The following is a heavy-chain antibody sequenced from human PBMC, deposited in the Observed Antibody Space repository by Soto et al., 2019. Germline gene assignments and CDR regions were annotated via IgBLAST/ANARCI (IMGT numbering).Heavy chain of an antibody. Sequence: QVHLVQSGAEVKKPGASVKVSCKASGYTFTNYDINWVRQAPGQGLEWMGWISTYTGNTNYAQKLQGRVTMTTATSTNTAYIELRGLRSADTAGYYCERGYYYGSGGPTPGGMDVWGEGTTVTVSS. CDR3: ERGYYYGSGGPTPGGMDV. CDR2: ISTYTGNT. CDR1: GYTFTNYD. D-gene: IGHD3-10*01. J-gene: IGHJ6*04. V-gene: IGHV1-18*01.